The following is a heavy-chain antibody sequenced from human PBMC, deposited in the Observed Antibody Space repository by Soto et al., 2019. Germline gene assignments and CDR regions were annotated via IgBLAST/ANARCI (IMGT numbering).Heavy chain of an antibody. Sequence: GGSLRLSCAASGFTFSNAWMNWVRQAPGKGLEWVGRIKSKTDGGTTDYAAPVKGRFTISRDDSKNTLYLQMNSLKTEDTAVYYCTTDLLRGIPHSHTPPGGITMVRGVIRWGQGTLVTVSS. D-gene: IGHD3-10*01. CDR3: TTDLLRGIPHSHTPPGGITMVRGVIR. J-gene: IGHJ4*02. CDR1: GFTFSNAW. CDR2: IKSKTDGGTT. V-gene: IGHV3-15*07.